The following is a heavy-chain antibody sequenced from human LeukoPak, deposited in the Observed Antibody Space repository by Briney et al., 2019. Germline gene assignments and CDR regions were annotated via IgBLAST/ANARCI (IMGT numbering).Heavy chain of an antibody. V-gene: IGHV1-24*01. D-gene: IGHD3-22*01. J-gene: IGHJ3*02. Sequence: GASVKVSCKVSGYTLTELSMHWVRQAPGKGLEWMGGFDPEDGETIYAQKFQGRVTMTEDTSTDTAYMELSSLRSEDTAVYYCATGMMYYYDSSGYRDSFDIWGQGTMATVSS. CDR2: FDPEDGET. CDR1: GYTLTELS. CDR3: ATGMMYYYDSSGYRDSFDI.